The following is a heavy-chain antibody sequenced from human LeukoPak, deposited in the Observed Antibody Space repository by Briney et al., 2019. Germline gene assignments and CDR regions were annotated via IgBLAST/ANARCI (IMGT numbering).Heavy chain of an antibody. CDR1: GFTFSSYS. J-gene: IGHJ6*03. CDR3: ARDTYYDFWRGYSGYYYYYMDV. V-gene: IGHV3-21*01. Sequence: PGGSLRLSCAASGFTFSSYSMNWVRQAPGKGLEWVSSISSSSSYIYYADSVKGRFTISRDNAKNSLYLQMNSLRAEDTAVYYCARDTYYDFWRGYSGYYYYYMDVWGKGTTVTVSS. D-gene: IGHD3-3*01. CDR2: ISSSSSYI.